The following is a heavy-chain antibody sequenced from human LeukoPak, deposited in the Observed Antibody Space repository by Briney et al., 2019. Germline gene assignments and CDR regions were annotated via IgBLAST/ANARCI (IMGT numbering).Heavy chain of an antibody. J-gene: IGHJ4*02. V-gene: IGHV1-8*01. Sequence: ASVKVSCKASGYTFTSYDINWVRQDTGQGLEGMGWMNPNSGNTGYAQKFQGRVTMTTNTSISTAYMELTSLRSEDTAVYYCARGPDYDFSSGQGVYWGQGTLVTVSS. CDR1: GYTFTSYD. D-gene: IGHD3-3*01. CDR2: MNPNSGNT. CDR3: ARGPDYDFSSGQGVY.